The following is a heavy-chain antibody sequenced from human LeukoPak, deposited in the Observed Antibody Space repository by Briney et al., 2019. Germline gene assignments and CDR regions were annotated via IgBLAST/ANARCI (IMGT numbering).Heavy chain of an antibody. Sequence: GGSLRLSCAASGFTFSSYAMNWVRQAPGMGLEWVSAISGSGGSTYYADSVKGRFTISRDNPKNTMYLQMNSLRAEDTAVYYCAKVYGITIFGVLNYGGQGTLVTVSS. CDR2: ISGSGGST. J-gene: IGHJ4*02. CDR3: AKVYGITIFGVLNY. D-gene: IGHD3-3*01. V-gene: IGHV3-23*01. CDR1: GFTFSSYA.